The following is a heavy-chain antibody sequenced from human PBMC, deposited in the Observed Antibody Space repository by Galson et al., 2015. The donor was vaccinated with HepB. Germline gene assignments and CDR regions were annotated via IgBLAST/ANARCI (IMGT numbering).Heavy chain of an antibody. CDR1: GDSVSSNNVA. D-gene: IGHD3-16*01. V-gene: IGHV6-1*01. Sequence: CAISGDSVSSNNVAWNWIRQSPSRGLEWLGRTYYRSKWNNEYAISVKSRITVNSDISKNQFSLQLNSVTPEDTAVYFCARGGRFSFDYWGQGTLVTVSS. CDR2: TYYRSKWNN. CDR3: ARGGRFSFDY. J-gene: IGHJ4*02.